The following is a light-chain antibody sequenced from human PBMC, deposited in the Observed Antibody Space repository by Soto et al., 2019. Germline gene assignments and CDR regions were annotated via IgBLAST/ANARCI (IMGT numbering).Light chain of an antibody. CDR2: WAS. V-gene: IGKV4-1*01. CDR1: QSVSSSY. J-gene: IGKJ1*01. CDR3: QQYYSTPQT. Sequence: EIVLTQSPGTLSLSPGERATLSCRASQSVSSSYLAWYQQKPGQPPKLLIYWASTRESGVPDRFSGSGSGTDFTLTISSLQAEDVAVYYCQQYYSTPQTFGQGTKVDIK.